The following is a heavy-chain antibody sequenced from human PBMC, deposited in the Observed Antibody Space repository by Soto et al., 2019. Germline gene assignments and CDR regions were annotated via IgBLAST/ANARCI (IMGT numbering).Heavy chain of an antibody. CDR1: GFTFSDYY. Sequence: GSLRLSCAASGFTFSDYYMSWIRQAPGKGLEWVSYISSSGSTIYYADSVKGRFTISRDNAKNSLYLQMNSLRAEDTAVYYCVKGYCISTTCYVFDYWGQGTLVTVSS. CDR3: VKGYCISTTCYVFDY. D-gene: IGHD2-2*01. V-gene: IGHV3-11*01. CDR2: ISSSGSTI. J-gene: IGHJ4*02.